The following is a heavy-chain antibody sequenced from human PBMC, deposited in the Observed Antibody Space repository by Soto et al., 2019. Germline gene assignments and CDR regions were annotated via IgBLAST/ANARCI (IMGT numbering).Heavy chain of an antibody. D-gene: IGHD6-19*01. J-gene: IGHJ4*02. V-gene: IGHV4-34*01. CDR3: ARGLDISGSYYFDD. CDR2: INHSGST. Sequence: SEPLSLTCAVYGGSFSGYYWSWIRQPPGKGLEWIGEINHSGSTNYNPSLKSRVTISVDTSKNQFSLKLSSVTAADTAVYYCARGLDISGSYYFDDWGQGTLVTVSS. CDR1: GGSFSGYY.